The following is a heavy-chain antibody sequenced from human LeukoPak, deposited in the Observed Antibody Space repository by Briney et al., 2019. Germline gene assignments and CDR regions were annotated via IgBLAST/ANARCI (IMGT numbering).Heavy chain of an antibody. J-gene: IGHJ2*01. CDR1: GASISSGGYY. CDR3: ARASRARYFDL. V-gene: IGHV4-31*03. CDR2: IFYSGST. Sequence: SQTLSLTCTVSGASISSGGYYWSWIRQHPGKGLEWIGYIFYSGSTYYNPSLKGRVTISVDTSKNQFSLKLSSVTAADTAVYYCARASRARYFDLWGRGTLVTVSS.